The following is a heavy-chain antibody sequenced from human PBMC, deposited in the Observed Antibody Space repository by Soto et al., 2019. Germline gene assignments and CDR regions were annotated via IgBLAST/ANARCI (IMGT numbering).Heavy chain of an antibody. Sequence: EVHLVESGGGLVQPGGSLRLSCAASGFTFSGHWMSWVRQAPGKGLEWVAHIKQDGSETFYVGSVKGRFTIARDNAKTSLDLQMNSLRSEYTALYYCARDRAFCSGTNCRRGSIYYYYMDVWGNGTTVTVSS. V-gene: IGHV3-7*01. CDR2: IKQDGSET. D-gene: IGHD2-2*01. CDR3: ARDRAFCSGTNCRRGSIYYYYMDV. J-gene: IGHJ6*03. CDR1: GFTFSGHW.